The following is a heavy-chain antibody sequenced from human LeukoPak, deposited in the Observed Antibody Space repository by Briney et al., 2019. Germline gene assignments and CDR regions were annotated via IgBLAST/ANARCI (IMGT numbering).Heavy chain of an antibody. Sequence: ASVKVPCKTSGYTFTGYFMHWVRQAPGQGLEWVGWINPNSGGTNYAQKFRGRVTVTRDTSISTAYMELSSLRSDDTAVYYCARAENIVVVPAAIFDPWGQGTLVTVSS. V-gene: IGHV1-2*02. CDR1: GYTFTGYF. J-gene: IGHJ5*02. D-gene: IGHD2-2*02. CDR2: INPNSGGT. CDR3: ARAENIVVVPAAIFDP.